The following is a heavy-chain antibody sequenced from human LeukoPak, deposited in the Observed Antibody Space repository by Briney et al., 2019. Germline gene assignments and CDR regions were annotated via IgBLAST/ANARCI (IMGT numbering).Heavy chain of an antibody. CDR3: ARAPYLGDSRLGYYYGMDV. CDR2: IYYSGST. V-gene: IGHV4-61*01. CDR1: GGSISSSSYY. D-gene: IGHD5-12*01. Sequence: PSETLSLTCTVSGGSISSSSYYWSWIRQPPGTGLEWIGYIYYSGSTHYNPSLKSRVTISVDTSKNQFSLRLSSVTAADTAVYFCARAPYLGDSRLGYYYGMDVWGQGTTVTVSS. J-gene: IGHJ6*02.